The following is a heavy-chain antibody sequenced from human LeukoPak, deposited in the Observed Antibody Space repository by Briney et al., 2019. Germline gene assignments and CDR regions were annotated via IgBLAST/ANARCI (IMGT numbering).Heavy chain of an antibody. Sequence: ASVKVSCKASGYTFTGYYMHWVRQAPGQGLEWVGWINPNSGGTNYAQKLQGRVTMTRDTSISTAYMELSRLRSDDTAVYYCARAYDASSGWYGYWGQGTLVTVSS. CDR1: GYTFTGYY. J-gene: IGHJ4*02. V-gene: IGHV1-2*02. CDR2: INPNSGGT. D-gene: IGHD6-19*01. CDR3: ARAYDASSGWYGY.